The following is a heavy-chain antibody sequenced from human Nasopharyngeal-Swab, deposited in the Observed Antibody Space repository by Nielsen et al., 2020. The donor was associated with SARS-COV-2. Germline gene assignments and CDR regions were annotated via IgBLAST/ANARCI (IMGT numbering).Heavy chain of an antibody. D-gene: IGHD6-19*01. Sequence: GESLKISCAASGFTFSSYAMHWVRQAPGKGLEWVAVISYDGSNKYYADSMKGRFTISRDNSKNTLYLQMNSLRAEDTAVYYCARDGAVAGKNYYYYGMDVWGQGTTVTVSS. CDR3: ARDGAVAGKNYYYYGMDV. CDR2: ISYDGSNK. V-gene: IGHV3-30-3*01. J-gene: IGHJ6*02. CDR1: GFTFSSYA.